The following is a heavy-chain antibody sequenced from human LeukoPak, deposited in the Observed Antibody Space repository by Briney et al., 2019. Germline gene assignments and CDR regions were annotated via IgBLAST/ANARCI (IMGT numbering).Heavy chain of an antibody. D-gene: IGHD3-22*01. Sequence: GGSPRLSCADSGFTFSSFWMSWVRQAPGKGLEWVTNIKEDGSEKYYVDSVKGRFSASRDNAKSSLYLQMNSLRGEDTAVYYCARVTYYHDSSGYYYLDYWGQGILVTVSS. CDR3: ARVTYYHDSSGYYYLDY. V-gene: IGHV3-7*01. CDR1: GFTFSSFW. J-gene: IGHJ4*02. CDR2: IKEDGSEK.